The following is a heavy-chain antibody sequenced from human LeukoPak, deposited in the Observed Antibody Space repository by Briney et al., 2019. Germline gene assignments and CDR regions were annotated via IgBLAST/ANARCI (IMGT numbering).Heavy chain of an antibody. CDR1: GFTVSSNY. CDR3: ARAQVAWELLHPHDY. J-gene: IGHJ4*02. V-gene: IGHV3-53*01. D-gene: IGHD1-26*01. CDR2: IYSGGST. Sequence: GGSLRLSCAASGFTVSSNYMSWVRQAPGKGLEWVSVIYSGGSTYYADSVKGRFTISRDNSKNTLYLQMNSLRAEDTAVYYCARAQVAWELLHPHDYWGQGTLVTVSS.